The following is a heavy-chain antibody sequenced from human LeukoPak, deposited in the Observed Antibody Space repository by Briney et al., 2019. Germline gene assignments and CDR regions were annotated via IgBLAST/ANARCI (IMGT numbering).Heavy chain of an antibody. CDR2: ISAGGDTT. CDR3: AAISYSGTWPVGY. J-gene: IGHJ4*02. V-gene: IGHV3-23*01. CDR1: GFTFSSYA. Sequence: GGTLRLSCAASGFTFSSYAMSWVRQAPGEGLEWVSGISAGGDTTYTADSVRGRFTISRDNSNNTLYLQMNILTAEDTAVYYCAAISYSGTWPVGYWGQGILVTVTA. D-gene: IGHD6-25*01.